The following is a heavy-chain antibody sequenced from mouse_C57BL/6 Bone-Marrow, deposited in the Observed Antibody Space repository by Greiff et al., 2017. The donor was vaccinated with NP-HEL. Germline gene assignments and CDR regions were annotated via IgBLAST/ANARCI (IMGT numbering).Heavy chain of an antibody. V-gene: IGHV1-53*01. CDR1: GYTFTSYW. CDR2: INPSNGGT. J-gene: IGHJ4*01. CDR3: ASYSSGYVGAMDY. D-gene: IGHD3-2*02. Sequence: VQLQQSGTELVKPGASVKLSCKASGYTFTSYWMHWVKQRPGQGLEWIVNINPSNGGTNYNEKFKSKATLTVDKSSSTAYMQLSSLTSEDSAVYYCASYSSGYVGAMDYWGQGTSVTVSS.